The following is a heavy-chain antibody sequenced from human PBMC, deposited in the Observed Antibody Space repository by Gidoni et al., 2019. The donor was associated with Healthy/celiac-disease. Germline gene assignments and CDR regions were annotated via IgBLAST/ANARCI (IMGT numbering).Heavy chain of an antibody. Sequence: EVQLVESGGGLVKPWGSLRLSCAASGFTFISYSMNWFRQAPGRGLEGVSSISSSRSYIYYADSVKGRFNISRDNAKNSLYLQMNSLRAEDTAVYYCARGGYCSSTSCNIYYYGMDVWGKGTTVTVSS. V-gene: IGHV3-21*01. D-gene: IGHD2-2*02. J-gene: IGHJ6*04. CDR1: GFTFISYS. CDR2: ISSSRSYI. CDR3: ARGGYCSSTSCNIYYYGMDV.